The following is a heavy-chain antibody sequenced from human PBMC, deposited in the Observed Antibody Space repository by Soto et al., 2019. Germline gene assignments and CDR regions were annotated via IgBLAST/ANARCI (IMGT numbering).Heavy chain of an antibody. J-gene: IGHJ6*02. D-gene: IGHD6-19*01. V-gene: IGHV1-2*04. CDR2: INPNSGGT. CDR1: GYTFTGYY. CDR3: ARNRLYSSGWSYYYYGMDV. Sequence: ASVKVSCKASGYTFTGYYMHWVRQAPGQGLDWMGWINPNSGGTNYAQKFQGWVTMTRDTSISTAYMELSRLRSDDTAVYYCARNRLYSSGWSYYYYGMDVWGQGTTVTVSS.